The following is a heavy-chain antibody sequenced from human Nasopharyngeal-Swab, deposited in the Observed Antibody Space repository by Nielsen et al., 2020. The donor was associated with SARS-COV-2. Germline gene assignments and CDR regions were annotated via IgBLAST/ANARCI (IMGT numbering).Heavy chain of an antibody. CDR2: IWYDGSNK. Sequence: GESLKISCAASGFTFSSYGMHWVRQAPGKGLEWVAVIWYDGSNKYYADSVKGRFTISRDNSKNTLYLQMNSLRAEDTAVYHCARGQESYSSSWLNWYFDLWGRGTLVTVSS. D-gene: IGHD6-13*01. J-gene: IGHJ2*01. V-gene: IGHV3-33*01. CDR3: ARGQESYSSSWLNWYFDL. CDR1: GFTFSSYG.